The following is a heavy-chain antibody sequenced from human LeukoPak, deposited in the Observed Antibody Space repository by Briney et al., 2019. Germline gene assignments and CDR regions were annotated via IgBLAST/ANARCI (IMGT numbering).Heavy chain of an antibody. D-gene: IGHD3-3*01. V-gene: IGHV6-1*01. J-gene: IGHJ3*02. CDR2: TYYRSKWYN. CDR1: GDSVSSNSAA. Sequence: SQTLSLTFAIFGDSVSSNSAAWNWIRQSPSRGLEWLGRTYYRSKWYNDYAVSVKIRITINPYTSENQFSLQLNSVTPADTAVYYCARDFDFWSDKGAFDIWGQETMVTVSS. CDR3: ARDFDFWSDKGAFDI.